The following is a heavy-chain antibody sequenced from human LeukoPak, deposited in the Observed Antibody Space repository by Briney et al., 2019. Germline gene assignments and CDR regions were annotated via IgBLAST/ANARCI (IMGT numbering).Heavy chain of an antibody. D-gene: IGHD2-2*01. V-gene: IGHV4-39*01. CDR1: GGSSSSSRYY. CDR3: ARHPYQLLWLSWFDP. Sequence: SETLSLTCTVSGGSSSSSRYYWGWIRQPPGKGLEWIGSIYYSGSTYYNPSLKSRVTISVDTSKNQFSLKLSSVTATDTAVYYCARHPYQLLWLSWFDPWGQGTLVTVSS. CDR2: IYYSGST. J-gene: IGHJ5*02.